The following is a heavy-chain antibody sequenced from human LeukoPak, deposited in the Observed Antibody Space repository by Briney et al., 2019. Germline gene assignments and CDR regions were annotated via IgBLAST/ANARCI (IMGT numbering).Heavy chain of an antibody. D-gene: IGHD1-26*01. Sequence: ASVKVSCKASGGVFTSYAISWVRQAPGQGLEWMGWISAYNGNTNYAQKLQGRVTMTTDTSTSTAYMELRSLRSDDTAVYYCAKAPRPWVGGATGSRYYFHYWGQGTLVTVSS. CDR1: GGVFTSYA. CDR3: AKAPRPWVGGATGSRYYFHY. J-gene: IGHJ4*02. V-gene: IGHV1-18*01. CDR2: ISAYNGNT.